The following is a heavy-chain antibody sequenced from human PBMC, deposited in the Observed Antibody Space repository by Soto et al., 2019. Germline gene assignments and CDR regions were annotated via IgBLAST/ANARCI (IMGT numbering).Heavy chain of an antibody. CDR1: GFTFSSYG. Sequence: QVQLVESGGGVVQPGRSLRLSCAASGFTFSSYGMHWVRQAPGKGLEWVAVISYDGSNKFYADSVKGRFTISRDNSKNTWYLQMNSLRAEDTAVYYWAKDGLWFGEFADYYGMDVWGQGTTVTVSS. D-gene: IGHD3-10*01. V-gene: IGHV3-30*18. J-gene: IGHJ6*02. CDR2: ISYDGSNK. CDR3: AKDGLWFGEFADYYGMDV.